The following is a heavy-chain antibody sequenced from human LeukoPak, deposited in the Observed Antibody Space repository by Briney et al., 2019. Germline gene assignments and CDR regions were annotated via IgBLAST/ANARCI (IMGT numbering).Heavy chain of an antibody. V-gene: IGHV4-39*01. CDR2: IYYSGST. J-gene: IGHJ4*02. Sequence: SETLSLTCTVSGGSISSSSYYWGWIRQPPGKGLEWIGSIYYSGSTYYNPSLKSRVTISVDTSKNQFSLKLSSVTAADTAVYYCAGLGKKWASPALPAQIDYWGQGTLVTVSS. CDR3: AGLGKKWASPALPAQIDY. CDR1: GGSISSSSYY. D-gene: IGHD2-8*01.